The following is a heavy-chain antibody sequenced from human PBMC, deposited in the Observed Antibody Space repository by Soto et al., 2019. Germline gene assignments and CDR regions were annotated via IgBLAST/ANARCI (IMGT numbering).Heavy chain of an antibody. CDR3: ARGTHNYYDSDRWFDY. CDR1: GFTFSSYA. J-gene: IGHJ4*02. V-gene: IGHV3-23*01. CDR2: VSDNGDRT. Sequence: GGSLRLSCAASGFTFSSYAMNWVRQAPGKGLEWVAAVSDNGDRTYYADSVKGRFTISRDNSKNTLYLQMNSLRAEDTAVYYCARGTHNYYDSDRWFDYWGQGTLVTVSS. D-gene: IGHD3-3*01.